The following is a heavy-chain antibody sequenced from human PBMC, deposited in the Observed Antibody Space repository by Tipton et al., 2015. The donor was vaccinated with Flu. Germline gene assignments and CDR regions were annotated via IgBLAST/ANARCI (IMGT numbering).Heavy chain of an antibody. CDR1: GFTSSLYS. CDR3: ARDNRRSIWDQFHFDY. V-gene: IGHV3-7*01. Sequence: VQLVQSGGGVVRPGRSLRLSCAASGFTSSLYSLHWVRQAPGKGLEWVANIKQDGSEKGYADSVKGRFTISRDNVKNSLYLQMNSLRVDDTAVYYCARDNRRSIWDQFHFDYWGRGVLVTVSS. CDR2: IKQDGSEK. D-gene: IGHD6-13*01. J-gene: IGHJ4*02.